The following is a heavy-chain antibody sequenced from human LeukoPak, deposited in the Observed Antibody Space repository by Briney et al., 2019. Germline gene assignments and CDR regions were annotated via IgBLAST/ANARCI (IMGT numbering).Heavy chain of an antibody. CDR2: ISYDGSNK. J-gene: IGHJ3*02. D-gene: IGHD3-10*01. CDR1: GFTFSSYA. V-gene: IGHV3-30-3*01. CDR3: ASPSGGSDYYGSGRPLAFDI. Sequence: GGSLRLSCAASGFTFSSYAMHWVRQAPGKGLEWVAVISYDGSNKYYADSVKGRFTISRDNSKNTLYLQMNSLRAEDTAVYYCASPSGGSDYYGSGRPLAFDIWGQGTMVTVSS.